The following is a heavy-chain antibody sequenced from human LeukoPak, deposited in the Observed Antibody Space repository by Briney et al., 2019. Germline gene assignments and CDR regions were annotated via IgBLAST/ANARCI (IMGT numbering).Heavy chain of an antibody. D-gene: IGHD3-9*01. Sequence: PSETLFLTCTVSGGSISSYYWSWIRQPPGKGLEWIGYMYYSGSTNYNPSLKSRVTISVDTSKNQFSLKLSSVTAADTAVYYCACRIVLRYFDPTDWYFDLWGRGTLVTVSS. J-gene: IGHJ2*01. CDR1: GGSISSYY. CDR3: ACRIVLRYFDPTDWYFDL. V-gene: IGHV4-59*01. CDR2: MYYSGST.